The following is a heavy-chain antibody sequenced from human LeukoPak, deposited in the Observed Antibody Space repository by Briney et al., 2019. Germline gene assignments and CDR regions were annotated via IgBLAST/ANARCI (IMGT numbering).Heavy chain of an antibody. Sequence: PSETLSLTCAVYGGSFSGYYWSWIRQPPGKGLEWIGEINHSGSTNYNPSLKSRVTISVDTSKNQFSLKLSSVTAADTAVYYCARRWLLPRLMDYWGQGTLVTVSS. CDR1: GGSFSGYY. CDR3: ARRWLLPRLMDY. J-gene: IGHJ4*02. CDR2: INHSGST. V-gene: IGHV4-34*01. D-gene: IGHD3-22*01.